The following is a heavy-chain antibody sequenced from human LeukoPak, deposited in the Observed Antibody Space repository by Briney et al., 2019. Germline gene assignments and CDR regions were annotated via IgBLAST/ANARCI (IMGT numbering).Heavy chain of an antibody. CDR3: ASLPRYCSGGTCRDTFDI. D-gene: IGHD2-15*01. Sequence: SETLSLTCTASGGSISSSSYYWGWIRQPPGKGLEWIGSIYYSGSTYYNPTLKSRVTISVDTSKSQFSLKLSSVTAADTAMYYCASLPRYCSGGTCRDTFDIWGQGTMVTVSP. CDR2: IYYSGST. V-gene: IGHV4-39*01. J-gene: IGHJ3*02. CDR1: GGSISSSSYY.